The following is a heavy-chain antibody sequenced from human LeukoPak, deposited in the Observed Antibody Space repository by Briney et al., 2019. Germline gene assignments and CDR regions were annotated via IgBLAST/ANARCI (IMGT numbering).Heavy chain of an antibody. Sequence: PGGSLRLSCAASGFSFSRYAMSWVRQAPGKGLERVAVIWYDGSNNYYADSVKGRFTISRDNSKNTLYLQMNSLRAEDTAVYYCAREYNLNWFDPWGQGTLVTVSS. CDR3: AREYNLNWFDP. CDR1: GFSFSRYA. V-gene: IGHV3-33*07. D-gene: IGHD1-14*01. J-gene: IGHJ5*02. CDR2: IWYDGSNN.